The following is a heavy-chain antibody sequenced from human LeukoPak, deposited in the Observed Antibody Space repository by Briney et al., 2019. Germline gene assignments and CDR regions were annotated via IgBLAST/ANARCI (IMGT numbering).Heavy chain of an antibody. D-gene: IGHD6-13*01. CDR1: GYTFTSYY. Sequence: GASVKVSCKASGYTFTSYYMHWVRQAPGQGLEWMGIINPSGGSTGYAQKFQGRVTMTRDTSTSTVYMELSSLRSEDTAVYYCARAIIASIAAAATDVWGKGTTVTISS. CDR2: INPSGGST. CDR3: ARAIIASIAAAATDV. J-gene: IGHJ6*04. V-gene: IGHV1-46*01.